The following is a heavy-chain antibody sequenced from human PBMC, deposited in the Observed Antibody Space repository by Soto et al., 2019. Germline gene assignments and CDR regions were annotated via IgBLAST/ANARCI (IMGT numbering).Heavy chain of an antibody. V-gene: IGHV3-23*01. Sequence: EVKLLESGGGLVQPGGSLRLSCAASGFTFSSYSMSWVRQAPGKGLEWVSHITASRGATYYADSVKGRFTISRDNSKNTLYLQMNSLRAEDTAVYYCAKGTVVTGVVYGMDVWGQGTTVTVSS. CDR1: GFTFSSYS. J-gene: IGHJ6*02. CDR2: ITASRGAT. D-gene: IGHD2-15*01. CDR3: AKGTVVTGVVYGMDV.